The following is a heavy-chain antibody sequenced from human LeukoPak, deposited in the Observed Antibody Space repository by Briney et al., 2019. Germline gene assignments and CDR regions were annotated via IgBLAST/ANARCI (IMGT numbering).Heavy chain of an antibody. CDR3: ATAFRVAATYDY. Sequence: ASVKVSCKVSGYTLTELSMHWVRQAPGKGLEWMGGFDPEDGETIYAQKFQGRVTMTEDTSTDTAYMELSSLRSEDTAVHYCATAFRVAATYDYWGQGTLVTVSS. CDR2: FDPEDGET. V-gene: IGHV1-24*01. D-gene: IGHD2-15*01. J-gene: IGHJ4*02. CDR1: GYTLTELS.